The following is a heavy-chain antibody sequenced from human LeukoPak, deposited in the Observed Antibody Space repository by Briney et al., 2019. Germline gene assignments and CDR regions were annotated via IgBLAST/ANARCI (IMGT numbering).Heavy chain of an antibody. D-gene: IGHD2-21*01. V-gene: IGHV4-39*07. CDR3: ARESGDTRTVNSFDF. CDR1: GDSISSYSYY. CDR2: ILFRGAT. Sequence: LETLSLTCTVSGDSISSYSYYWAWIRQPPGQGLEWIGSILFRGATYYNPSLKPRIIMSVDTSQNHFFLKLTSVTAADTAVYFCARESGDTRTVNSFDFWGRGTLITVSS. J-gene: IGHJ4*01.